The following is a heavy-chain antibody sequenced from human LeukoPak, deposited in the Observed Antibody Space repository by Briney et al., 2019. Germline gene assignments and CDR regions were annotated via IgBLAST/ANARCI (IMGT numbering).Heavy chain of an antibody. J-gene: IGHJ4*02. V-gene: IGHV4-59*05. D-gene: IGHD3-10*01. CDR1: GGSISSYY. CDR2: IYYSGST. CDR3: ARPYGSGSYFDY. Sequence: SETLSLTCTVSGGSISSYYWSWIRQPPGKGLEWIGSIYYSGSTYYNPSLKSRVTISVGTSKNQFSLKLSSVTAADTAVYYCARPYGSGSYFDYWGQGTLVTVSS.